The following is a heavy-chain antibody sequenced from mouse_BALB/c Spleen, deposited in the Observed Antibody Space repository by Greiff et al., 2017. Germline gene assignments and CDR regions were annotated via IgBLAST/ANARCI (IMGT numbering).Heavy chain of an antibody. D-gene: IGHD1-1*01. Sequence: EVMLVESGGGLVQPGGSLRLSCATSGFTFTDYYMSWVRQPPGKALEWLGFIRNKANGYTTEYSASVKGRFTISRDNSQSILYLQMNTLRAEDSATYYCARDEGIYYYGSSYPVYAMDYWGQGTSVTVSS. J-gene: IGHJ4*01. V-gene: IGHV7-3*02. CDR2: IRNKANGYTT. CDR3: ARDEGIYYYGSSYPVYAMDY. CDR1: GFTFTDYY.